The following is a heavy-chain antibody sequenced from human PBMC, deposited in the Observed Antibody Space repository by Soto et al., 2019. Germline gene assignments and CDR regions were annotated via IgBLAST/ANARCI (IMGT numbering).Heavy chain of an antibody. V-gene: IGHV3-21*01. CDR2: ISSSSSYI. D-gene: IGHD2-2*01. CDR1: GFTFSSYS. CDR3: ARDLVVPAANEVLDGELYYYYGMDV. J-gene: IGHJ6*02. Sequence: EVQLVESGGGLVKPGGSLRLSCAASGFTFSSYSMNWVRQAPGKGLEWVSSISSSSSYIYYADSVKGRFTISRDNAKNSLYLQMNSLRAEDTAVYYCARDLVVPAANEVLDGELYYYYGMDVWGQGTTVTVSS.